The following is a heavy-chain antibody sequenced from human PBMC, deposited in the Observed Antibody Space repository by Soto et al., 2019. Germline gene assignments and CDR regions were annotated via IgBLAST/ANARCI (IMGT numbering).Heavy chain of an antibody. CDR1: GGSISSGGYY. J-gene: IGHJ3*02. D-gene: IGHD5-12*01. CDR3: ARADVGYDAFDI. CDR2: IYYSGST. V-gene: IGHV4-31*03. Sequence: SETLSLTCTVSGGSISSGGYYWSWIRQHPGKGLEWIGYIYYSGSTYYNPSLKSRVTISVDTSKNQFSLKLSSVTAADTAVYYCARADVGYDAFDIWGQGTMVTVSS.